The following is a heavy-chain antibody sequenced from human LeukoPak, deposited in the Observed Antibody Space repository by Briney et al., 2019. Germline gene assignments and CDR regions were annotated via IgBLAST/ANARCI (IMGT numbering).Heavy chain of an antibody. D-gene: IGHD3-22*01. V-gene: IGHV4-59*01. CDR2: ISYRGST. CDR3: AREIRRGLLLNDAFDI. Sequence: SETLFLTCTVSGGSISTYYWNWIRQPPGKGLEWIGYISYRGSTNYNPSLKSRVTISVDTSKNQFSLKLSSVPAADAAVYYCAREIRRGLLLNDAFDIWGQGTMVTVSS. J-gene: IGHJ3*02. CDR1: GGSISTYY.